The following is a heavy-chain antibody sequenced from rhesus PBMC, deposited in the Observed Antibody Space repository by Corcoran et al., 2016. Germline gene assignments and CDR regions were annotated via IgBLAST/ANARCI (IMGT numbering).Heavy chain of an antibody. Sequence: QVQVQESGPGLVKPSETLSLTCTVSGTSLNIYWLSWFRQPTGKGLEWIWEIHGNGGNNNYNHPLKSRVTCSRDASKNQLYLKMTSVTVADTAVYFCARDRREYHAYGLDSWGQGVVVTVSS. CDR1: GTSLNIYW. CDR2: IHGNGGNN. D-gene: IGHD2-15*01. CDR3: ARDRREYHAYGLDS. J-gene: IGHJ6*01. V-gene: IGHV4-80*01.